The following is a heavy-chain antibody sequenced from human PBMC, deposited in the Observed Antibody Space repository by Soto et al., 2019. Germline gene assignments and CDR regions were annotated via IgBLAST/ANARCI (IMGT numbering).Heavy chain of an antibody. CDR1: GFAFNTYG. J-gene: IGHJ4*02. Sequence: QVQLVESGGGVVQPGKSLRLSCAASGFAFNTYGMHWVRQAPGTGLEWVAVTSSAGSIKNYADSVKGRFTVSRDTSESSLFVQMNSLRLEDTAVYYCARKNPGRVWEPPDYWGQGTQVTVAS. D-gene: IGHD1-26*01. CDR3: ARKNPGRVWEPPDY. V-gene: IGHV3-30*03. CDR2: TSSAGSIK.